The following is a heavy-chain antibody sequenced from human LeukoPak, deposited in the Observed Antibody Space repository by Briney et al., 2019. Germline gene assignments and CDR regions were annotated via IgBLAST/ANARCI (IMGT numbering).Heavy chain of an antibody. CDR2: ISSSGSTI. CDR1: GFTFSDYY. Sequence: GGSLRLSCAASGFTFSDYYMSWIRQAPGKGLEWVSYISSSGSTIYYADSVKGRFTISRDNAKNSLYLQMNSLRAEDTAVYYCARDLRELLSNNYYYMDVWGKGTTVTVSS. V-gene: IGHV3-11*01. J-gene: IGHJ6*03. D-gene: IGHD3-10*01. CDR3: ARDLRELLSNNYYYMDV.